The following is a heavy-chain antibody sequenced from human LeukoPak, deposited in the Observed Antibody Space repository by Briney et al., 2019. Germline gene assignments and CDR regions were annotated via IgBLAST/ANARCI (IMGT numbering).Heavy chain of an antibody. D-gene: IGHD5-18*01. CDR3: AKDHSQNFDY. CDR1: GFTFSNYG. V-gene: IGHV3-30*02. J-gene: IGHJ4*02. CDR2: LRRDGSDK. Sequence: HPGGSLRLSCAASGFTFSNYGMRWVRQAPGKGLEWVAFLRRDGSDKYYADSVKGRFTISRDNSKNTVYLQMNSLRPEDTAVYYCAKDHSQNFDYWGQGTLVTVSS.